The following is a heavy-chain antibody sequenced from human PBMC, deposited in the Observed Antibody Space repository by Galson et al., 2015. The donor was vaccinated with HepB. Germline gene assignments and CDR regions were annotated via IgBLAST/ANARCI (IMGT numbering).Heavy chain of an antibody. Sequence: LRLSCAASGFTFDDYGMHWVRQAPGKGLEWISGISWNSGRLYYADSVKGRFTISRDNANKALYLQMDSLRPEDTAFYYCAKDYYFDTSGFFFTYFGSWGQGSLVTVSS. CDR1: GFTFDDYG. D-gene: IGHD3-22*01. J-gene: IGHJ4*02. CDR2: ISWNSGRL. CDR3: AKDYYFDTSGFFFTYFGS. V-gene: IGHV3-9*01.